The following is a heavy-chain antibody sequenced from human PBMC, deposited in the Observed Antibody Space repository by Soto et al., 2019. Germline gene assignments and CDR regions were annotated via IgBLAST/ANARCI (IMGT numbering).Heavy chain of an antibody. J-gene: IGHJ6*02. CDR3: ARPSGPTLYYYGMDV. D-gene: IGHD1-26*01. Sequence: PSETLSLTCTVSGGSISSSSYYWGWIRQPPGKGLEWIGSIYYSGSTYYNPSLKSRVTISVDTSKNQFSLKLSSVTAADTAVYYCARPSGPTLYYYGMDVWGQGTTVTVSS. CDR1: GGSISSSSYY. V-gene: IGHV4-39*01. CDR2: IYYSGST.